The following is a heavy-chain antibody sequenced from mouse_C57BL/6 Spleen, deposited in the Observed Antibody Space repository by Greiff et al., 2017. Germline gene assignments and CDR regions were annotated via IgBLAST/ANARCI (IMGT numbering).Heavy chain of an antibody. CDR1: GYTLTEYT. Sequence: QVQLKQSGAELVKPGASVKLSCKASGYTLTEYTIHWVKQRYGPGLGRIGWSYPGCGSIKYNEKFKDKATLTADKSSSTVYMELSRLTSEDSAVYFCARHEGYYDYVFAYWGQGTLVTVSA. CDR2: SYPGCGSI. D-gene: IGHD2-4*01. J-gene: IGHJ3*01. CDR3: ARHEGYYDYVFAY. V-gene: IGHV1-62-2*01.